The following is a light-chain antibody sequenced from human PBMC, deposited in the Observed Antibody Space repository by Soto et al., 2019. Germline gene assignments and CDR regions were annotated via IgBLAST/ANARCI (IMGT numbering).Light chain of an antibody. CDR3: QQRSNWPIT. CDR1: QGVSGDY. J-gene: IGKJ5*01. Sequence: EIVLTQSPGTLSLSPGERATFSCRASQGVSGDYLAWYQHKPGQAPRLLIFGASRRATGIPDRFSCSGSGTDFTLTISRLEPEDFAVYYCQQRSNWPITFGQGTRLEIK. V-gene: IGKV3D-20*02. CDR2: GAS.